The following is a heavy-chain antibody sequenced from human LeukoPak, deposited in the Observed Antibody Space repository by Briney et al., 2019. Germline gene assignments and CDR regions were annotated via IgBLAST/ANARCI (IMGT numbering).Heavy chain of an antibody. CDR2: IYYSGST. J-gene: IGHJ4*02. D-gene: IGHD5-24*01. Sequence: SQTLSLTCTVSGGSISSGGYYWSWIRQHPGKGLEWIGYIYYSGSTYYNPSLKSRVTISVDTSKNQFSLKLSSVTAADTAVYYCARWRWLQSYYDYWGQGTLVTVSS. V-gene: IGHV4-31*03. CDR1: GGSISSGGYY. CDR3: ARWRWLQSYYDY.